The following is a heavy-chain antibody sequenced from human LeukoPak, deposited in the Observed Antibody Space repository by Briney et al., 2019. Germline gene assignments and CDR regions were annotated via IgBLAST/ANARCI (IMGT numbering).Heavy chain of an antibody. V-gene: IGHV3-30-3*01. CDR3: ARDRVVAAYDAFDI. D-gene: IGHD2-15*01. CDR1: GFTFSSYA. J-gene: IGHJ3*02. CDR2: ISYDGSNK. Sequence: RGSLRLSCAASGFTFSSYAMHWVRQAPGKGLEWVAVISYDGSNKYYADSVKGRFTISRDNSKNTLYLQMNSLRAEDTAVYYCARDRVVAAYDAFDIWGQGTMVTVSS.